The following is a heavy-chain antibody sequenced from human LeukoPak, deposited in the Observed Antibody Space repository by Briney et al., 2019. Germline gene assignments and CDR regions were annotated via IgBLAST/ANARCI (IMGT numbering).Heavy chain of an antibody. J-gene: IGHJ4*02. CDR2: ISGSGGST. Sequence: GGSLRLSCAASGFTFSSYAMSWVRQAPGKGLEWVSAISGSGGSTYYADSVKGRFTISRDNSKNTLYLQMNSLRAEDTAVYYCAKDPRPYDFWTGFYFDWWGQGTLVTVSS. D-gene: IGHD3-3*01. CDR3: AKDPRPYDFWTGFYFDW. CDR1: GFTFSSYA. V-gene: IGHV3-23*01.